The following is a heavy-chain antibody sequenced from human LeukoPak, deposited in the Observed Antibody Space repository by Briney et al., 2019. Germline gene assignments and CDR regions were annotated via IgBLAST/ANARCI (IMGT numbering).Heavy chain of an antibody. Sequence: GGSPRLSCAASGFTFSSYWMSWVRQAPGKGLEWVANIKQDGSEKYYVDSVKGRFTISRDNAKNSLYLQMNSLRAEDTAAYYRAAGLGGSFDYWGQGTLVTVSS. CDR3: AAGLGGSFDY. CDR1: GFTFSSYW. CDR2: IKQDGSEK. D-gene: IGHD7-27*01. J-gene: IGHJ4*02. V-gene: IGHV3-7*01.